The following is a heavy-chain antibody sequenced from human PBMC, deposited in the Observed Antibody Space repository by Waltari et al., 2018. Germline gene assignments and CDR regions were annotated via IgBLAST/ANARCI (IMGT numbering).Heavy chain of an antibody. V-gene: IGHV3-43D*04. CDR2: ISWDGVST. CDR1: GFTFDDYA. Sequence: EVQLVESGGVVVQPGGSLRLSCAASGFTFDDYAMHWVRQAPGKGLEWVSLISWDGVSTYYADSVKGRFTISRDNSKNSLYLQMNSLRAEDTALYYCARVATILDYYYYGMDVWGQGTTVTVSS. CDR3: ARVATILDYYYYGMDV. J-gene: IGHJ6*02. D-gene: IGHD5-12*01.